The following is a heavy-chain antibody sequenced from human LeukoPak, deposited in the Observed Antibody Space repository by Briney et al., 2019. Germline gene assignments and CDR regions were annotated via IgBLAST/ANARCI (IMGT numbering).Heavy chain of an antibody. CDR2: ISWNSGSI. Sequence: GRSLRLSCAASGFTFDDYAMHWVRQAPGKGLEWVSGISWNSGSIGYADSVKGRFTISRDNAKNSLYLQMNSLRVEDTALYYCAKSGWELLEGGGSYFDCWGQGTLVTVSS. CDR3: AKSGWELLEGGGSYFDC. CDR1: GFTFDDYA. V-gene: IGHV3-9*01. J-gene: IGHJ4*02. D-gene: IGHD1-26*01.